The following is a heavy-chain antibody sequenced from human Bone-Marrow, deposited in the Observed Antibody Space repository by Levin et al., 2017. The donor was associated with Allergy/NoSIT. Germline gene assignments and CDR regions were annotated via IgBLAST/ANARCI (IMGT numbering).Heavy chain of an antibody. V-gene: IGHV4-30-4*01. CDR3: DRVGGFSHGLIAPNY. CDR1: AGSISSGSYS. CDR2: IYKSGST. J-gene: IGHJ4*02. D-gene: IGHD5-18*01. Sequence: SQTLSLTCRVSAGSISSGSYSWNWIRQPPGKGLEWIGYIYKSGSTYYNPSLKSRVTISVDTSQNQFSLRLSSVTAADTAVYYCDRVGGFSHGLIAPNYWGQGTLVTVSS.